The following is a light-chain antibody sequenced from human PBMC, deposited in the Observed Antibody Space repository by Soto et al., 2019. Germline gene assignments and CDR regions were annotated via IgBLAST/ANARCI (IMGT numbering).Light chain of an antibody. Sequence: DIQMTQSPSTLSASVGDRVTITCPASQSISSWLAWYQQKPGTAPKLLIYKASTLESGVPSRFSGLRSGTEFTLSVSSLQPDDFATYYCQQYNDSFPYTFGQGTKLEIK. CDR3: QQYNDSFPYT. J-gene: IGKJ2*01. V-gene: IGKV1-5*03. CDR1: QSISSW. CDR2: KAS.